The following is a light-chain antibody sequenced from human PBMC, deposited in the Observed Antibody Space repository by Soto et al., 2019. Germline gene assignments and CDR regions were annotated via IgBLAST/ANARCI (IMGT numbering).Light chain of an antibody. J-gene: IGKJ1*01. CDR1: QSISSW. CDR3: QQYNSYWT. CDR2: DAS. Sequence: DIQMTQSPSTLSASVGDRVTITCRASQSISSWLAWYQQKPGKAPKLLIYDASSLESGVPSRFSGSESGTEFTLTISSLQPDDFATYYCQQYNSYWTFGQGTKVESK. V-gene: IGKV1-5*01.